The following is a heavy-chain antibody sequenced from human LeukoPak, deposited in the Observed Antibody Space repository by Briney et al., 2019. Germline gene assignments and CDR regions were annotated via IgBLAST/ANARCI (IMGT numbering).Heavy chain of an antibody. V-gene: IGHV3-23*01. CDR2: VSGSGAHT. J-gene: IGHJ3*02. CDR1: GFTFSSYA. D-gene: IGHD3-22*01. CDR3: AKDPPYYYDSSGYGGGAFDI. Sequence: GGSLRLSCAASGFTFSSYAMTWVRQAPGKGLQWVSAVSGSGAHTYYADSVKGRFTISRDNSKNTVYLQMNSLRAEDTAVYYCAKDPPYYYDSSGYGGGAFDIWGQGTMVTVSS.